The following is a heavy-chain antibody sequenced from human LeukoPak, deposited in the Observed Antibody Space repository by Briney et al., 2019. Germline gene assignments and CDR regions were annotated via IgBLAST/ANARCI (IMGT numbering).Heavy chain of an antibody. D-gene: IGHD3-22*01. CDR2: IYPGDSDT. CDR1: GYSFTNFW. J-gene: IGHJ4*02. Sequence: GESLKISCKSSGYSFTNFWIGWVRQMPGKGLEWMGIIYPGDSDTRYSPSFQGQVTISADKSISTAYLQWSSLKASDTAMYYCARRYYDITGPTDTFDYWGQGTLVTVSS. CDR3: ARRYYDITGPTDTFDY. V-gene: IGHV5-51*01.